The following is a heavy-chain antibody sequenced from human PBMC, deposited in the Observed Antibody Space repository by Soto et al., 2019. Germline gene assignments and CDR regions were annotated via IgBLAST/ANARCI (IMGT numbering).Heavy chain of an antibody. CDR1: GFTFSTYP. J-gene: IGHJ4*02. D-gene: IGHD7-27*01. CDR2: IRDSNSAV. V-gene: IGHV3-48*02. Sequence: GGSLRLSCTASGFTFSTYPMNWVRQTPGMGLEWVSNIRDSNSAVYYADSVKGRFTISRDNAKNSLYLQMNSLRDEDTAVYYCARDHDWGFGYWGQGTLVTSPQ. CDR3: ARDHDWGFGY.